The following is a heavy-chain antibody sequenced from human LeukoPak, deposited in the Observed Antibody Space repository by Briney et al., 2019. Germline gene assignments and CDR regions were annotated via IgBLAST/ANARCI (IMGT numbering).Heavy chain of an antibody. CDR2: IDHTGIT. J-gene: IGHJ4*02. V-gene: IGHV4-59*08. D-gene: IGHD6-19*01. CDR1: DDSITIYY. Sequence: SETLSHTCTDSDDSITIYYWTGIRQPPGKGLEWIGYIDHTGITNYNPSLNSRVTISRDTSKNQFSLKLSSVTAADTAVYYCARHEGWRIHFDYWGQGTLVTVSS. CDR3: ARHEGWRIHFDY.